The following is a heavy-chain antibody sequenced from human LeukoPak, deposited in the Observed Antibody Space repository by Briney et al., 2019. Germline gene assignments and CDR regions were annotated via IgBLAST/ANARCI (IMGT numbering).Heavy chain of an antibody. Sequence: SQTLSLTCAISGDSVSRTDAGWNWIRQSPSRGLEWLGRIYYRSHWYGDDVLSMKSRITINPDTAKNQFSLKLSSVTAADTAVYYCARGARVAGYSSSWYPNWFDPWGQGTLVTVSS. D-gene: IGHD6-13*01. V-gene: IGHV6-1*01. CDR2: IYYRSHWYG. CDR1: GDSVSRTDAG. J-gene: IGHJ5*02. CDR3: ARGARVAGYSSSWYPNWFDP.